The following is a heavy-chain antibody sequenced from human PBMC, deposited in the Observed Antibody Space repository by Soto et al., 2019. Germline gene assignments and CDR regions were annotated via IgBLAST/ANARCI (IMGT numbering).Heavy chain of an antibody. Sequence: GGSLRLSCAASGFTFSSYGMHWVRQAPGKGLEWVAVIWYDGSNKYYADSVKGRFTISRDNSKNTLYLQMNSLRAEDTAVYYCAREELNIAAAGSPFDYWGQGTLVTVSS. CDR3: AREELNIAAAGSPFDY. J-gene: IGHJ4*02. CDR1: GFTFSSYG. V-gene: IGHV3-33*01. D-gene: IGHD6-13*01. CDR2: IWYDGSNK.